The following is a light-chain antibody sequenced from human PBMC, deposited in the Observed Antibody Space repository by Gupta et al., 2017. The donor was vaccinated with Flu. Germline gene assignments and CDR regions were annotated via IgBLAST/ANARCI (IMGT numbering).Light chain of an antibody. CDR2: DVG. CDR3: SSYRSRSTTVVL. Sequence: SDVGDYSYFASYQQHPGSAPNLMIYDVGNRPSGGFDRCSGAKYGNTASLTTSGLQAEDEAVYYCSSYRSRSTTVVLFGGGTKLTVL. V-gene: IGLV2-14*01. CDR1: SDVGDYSY. J-gene: IGLJ2*01.